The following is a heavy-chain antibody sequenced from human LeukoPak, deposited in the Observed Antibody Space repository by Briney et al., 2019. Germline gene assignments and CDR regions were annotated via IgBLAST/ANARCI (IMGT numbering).Heavy chain of an antibody. CDR1: GGSISSGSYY. CDR2: IYYSGST. J-gene: IGHJ4*02. D-gene: IGHD2-15*01. CDR3: AGTYCSGGSCHDPFDY. Sequence: PSQTLSLTCTVSGGSISSGSYYWGWIRQPPGKGLEWIGSIYYSGSTYYNPSLKSRVTISVDTSKNQFSLKLSSVTAADTAVYYCAGTYCSGGSCHDPFDYWGQGTLVTVSS. V-gene: IGHV4-39*01.